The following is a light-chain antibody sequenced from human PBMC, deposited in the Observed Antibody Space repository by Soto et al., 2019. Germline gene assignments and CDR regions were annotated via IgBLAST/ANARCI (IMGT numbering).Light chain of an antibody. V-gene: IGKV3-15*01. CDR3: QKYNNWPSWT. CDR1: QSVSSN. CDR2: GAS. Sequence: EIVMTHSPSTLSVSPGERATLSCTASQSVSSNLAWYQQKPGQAPRLLIYGASTRATGIPARFSGSGSGTEFTLTISSLQSEDFAVYYCQKYNNWPSWTFGKGTKVDIK. J-gene: IGKJ1*01.